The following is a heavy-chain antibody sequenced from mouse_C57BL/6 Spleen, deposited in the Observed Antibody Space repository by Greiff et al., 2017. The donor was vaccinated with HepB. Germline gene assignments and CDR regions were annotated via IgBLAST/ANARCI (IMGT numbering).Heavy chain of an antibody. V-gene: IGHV1-64*01. CDR3: ARSDITTVVGKGNFDY. J-gene: IGHJ2*01. CDR1: GYTFTSYW. CDR2: NHPNSGST. Sequence: QVQLQPPGAELVKPGASVKLSCKASGYTFTSYWMHWVKQRPGQVLEWIGMNHPNSGSTNYNEKFKSKATLTVDKSSSTAYMQLSSLTSEDSAVYYCARSDITTVVGKGNFDYWGQGTTLTVSS. D-gene: IGHD1-1*01.